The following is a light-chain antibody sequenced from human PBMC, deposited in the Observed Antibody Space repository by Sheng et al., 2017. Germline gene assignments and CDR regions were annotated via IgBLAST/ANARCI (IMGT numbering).Light chain of an antibody. Sequence: EILLTQSPATLSLSPGERATLSCRASQSVRGFLAWYQQKPGQAPRLLIYDTSKRATGIPARFSGSGSGTDFTLTISSLEPEDFAVYYCQQRSDSYSFGQGTKLEIK. V-gene: IGKV3-11*01. J-gene: IGKJ2*03. CDR1: QSVRGF. CDR3: QQRSDSYS. CDR2: DTS.